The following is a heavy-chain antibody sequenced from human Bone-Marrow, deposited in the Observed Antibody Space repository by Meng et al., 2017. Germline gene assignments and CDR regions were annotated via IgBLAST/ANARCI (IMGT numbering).Heavy chain of an antibody. CDR3: ARGGIAAAAYSDH. D-gene: IGHD6-13*01. J-gene: IGHJ4*02. CDR2: INAGNGQT. V-gene: IGHV1-3*01. CDR1: GYSFTSYA. Sequence: QFQLVQCGAGVKKPWASMKLSCEASGYSFTSYAIHWVRQAPGESIEWMGWINAGNGQTKYSERFQGRVAIARDTSANTAYMELSSLTSEDTAVYYCARGGIAAAAYSDHWGQGTLVTVSS.